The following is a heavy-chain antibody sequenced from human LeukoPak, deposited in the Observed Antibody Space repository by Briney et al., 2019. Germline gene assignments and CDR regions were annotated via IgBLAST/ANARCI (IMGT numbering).Heavy chain of an antibody. J-gene: IGHJ4*02. D-gene: IGHD3-10*01. V-gene: IGHV1-18*01. Sequence: GASVKVSCKASGYTFTSYSISWVRQAPGQGLEWMGWISADNGNTKYAQKLQGRVTVTTDTSTSTAYMELSSLRSEDTAVYYCARTLITMVRGVITPQLDYWGQGTLVTVSS. CDR1: GYTFTSYS. CDR3: ARTLITMVRGVITPQLDY. CDR2: ISADNGNT.